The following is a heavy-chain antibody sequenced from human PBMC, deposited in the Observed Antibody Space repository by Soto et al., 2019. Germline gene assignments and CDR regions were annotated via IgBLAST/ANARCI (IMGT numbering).Heavy chain of an antibody. Sequence: PGESLKISCKGSGYSFTSYWISWVRQMPGKGLEWMGRIDPSDSYTNYSPSSQGHVTIAADKSISTAYLQWSSLKASDTAMYYCVSDFWSGYNYYYYGMDVWGQGTTVT. D-gene: IGHD3-3*01. CDR3: VSDFWSGYNYYYYGMDV. V-gene: IGHV5-10-1*01. CDR1: GYSFTSYW. J-gene: IGHJ6*02. CDR2: IDPSDSYT.